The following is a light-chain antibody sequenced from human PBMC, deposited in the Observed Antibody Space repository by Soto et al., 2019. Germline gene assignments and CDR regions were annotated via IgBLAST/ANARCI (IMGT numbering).Light chain of an antibody. CDR3: SSYTSSSTYV. V-gene: IGLV2-14*01. CDR2: EVS. Sequence: QSALTQPASVSGSPGQSITISCTGTSSDVGAYNYVSWYQHHPGKAPKLMIYEVSNRPSGVSNRFSGSKSGNMASLTISGLQAEDEADYYCSSYTSSSTYVFGTGTKVTVL. J-gene: IGLJ1*01. CDR1: SSDVGAYNY.